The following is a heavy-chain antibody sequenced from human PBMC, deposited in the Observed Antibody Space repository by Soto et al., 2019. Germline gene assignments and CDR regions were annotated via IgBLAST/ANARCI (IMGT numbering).Heavy chain of an antibody. CDR3: ARGFDYYGSGSYYGY. Sequence: QVQLVQSGAEVKKPGASVKVSCKASGYTFTSYAMHWVRQAPGQRLEWMGWINAGNGNTKYSQKFQGRVTITRDTSASTAYMGLSSLRSEDTAVYYCARGFDYYGSGSYYGYWGQGTLVTVSS. CDR1: GYTFTSYA. V-gene: IGHV1-3*01. CDR2: INAGNGNT. D-gene: IGHD3-10*01. J-gene: IGHJ4*02.